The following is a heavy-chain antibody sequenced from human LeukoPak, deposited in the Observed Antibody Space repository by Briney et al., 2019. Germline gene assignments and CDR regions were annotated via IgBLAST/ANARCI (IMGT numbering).Heavy chain of an antibody. CDR3: ARYGSGSKYRDPFDS. D-gene: IGHD3-10*01. CDR1: GFNFDEYA. Sequence: GGSLRLSCVASGFNFDEYAMNWVRQAPGKGLEWISCIYRDSSVIHYADSVRGRFTVSRDNDKNSLYLQMSSLRADDTAVYFCARYGSGSKYRDPFDSWGQGTLVTVSS. V-gene: IGHV3-48*01. CDR2: IYRDSSVI. J-gene: IGHJ4*02.